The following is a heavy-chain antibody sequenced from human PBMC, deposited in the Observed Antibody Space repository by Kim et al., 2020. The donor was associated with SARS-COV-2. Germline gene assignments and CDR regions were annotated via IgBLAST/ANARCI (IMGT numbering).Heavy chain of an antibody. Sequence: GGSLRLSCAASGFTFGDYAMHWVRQAPGKGLEWVSGISWNSGSIGYADSVKGRFTISRDNAKNSLYLQMNSLRAEDTALYYCAKDLGYSSSWYLSDAFDIWGQGTMVTVSS. V-gene: IGHV3-9*01. CDR3: AKDLGYSSSWYLSDAFDI. CDR1: GFTFGDYA. D-gene: IGHD6-13*01. J-gene: IGHJ3*02. CDR2: ISWNSGSI.